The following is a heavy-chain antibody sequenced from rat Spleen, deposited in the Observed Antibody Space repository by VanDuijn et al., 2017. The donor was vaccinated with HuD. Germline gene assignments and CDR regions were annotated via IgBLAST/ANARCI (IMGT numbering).Heavy chain of an antibody. Sequence: QVQLKESGPGLVQPSQNLSLTCTVSGFSLSNYDVIWVSQPTGKGLEWMGVIWSSGNTDYNSALKYRLSISRETSKSQVYLKMHILQTEDTATYYCARHLRVASGVMDAWGQGASVTVSS. J-gene: IGHJ4*01. D-gene: IGHD1-11*01. CDR1: GFSLSNYD. CDR3: ARHLRVASGVMDA. CDR2: IWSSGNT. V-gene: IGHV2-13*01.